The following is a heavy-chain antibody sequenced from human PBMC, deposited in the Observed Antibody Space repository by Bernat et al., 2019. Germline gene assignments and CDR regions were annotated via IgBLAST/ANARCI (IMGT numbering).Heavy chain of an antibody. J-gene: IGHJ3*02. CDR2: IWYDGSNK. D-gene: IGHD6-19*01. Sequence: QVQLVESGGGVVQPGRSLRLSCAASGFTFSSYGMHWVRQAPGKGLEWVAVIWYDGSNKYYADSVKGRFTISRDNSKNTLYLQMNSLRAEDTAVYYCARSGSGWHDAFDIWGQGTMVTVSS. V-gene: IGHV3-30*19. CDR3: ARSGSGWHDAFDI. CDR1: GFTFSSYG.